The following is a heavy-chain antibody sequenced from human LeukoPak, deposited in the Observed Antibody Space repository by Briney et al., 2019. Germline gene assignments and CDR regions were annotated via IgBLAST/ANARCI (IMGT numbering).Heavy chain of an antibody. CDR1: GFTFSSYA. V-gene: IGHV3-23*01. Sequence: GGSLRLSCAASGFTFSSYAMSWVRQAPGKGLEWVSAISGSGGSTYYADSVKGRFTISRDNSKNTLYLQMNSLRAEDTAVYYCASGYGSGSYSTLDYWGQGTLVTVSS. CDR3: ASGYGSGSYSTLDY. CDR2: ISGSGGST. D-gene: IGHD3-10*01. J-gene: IGHJ4*02.